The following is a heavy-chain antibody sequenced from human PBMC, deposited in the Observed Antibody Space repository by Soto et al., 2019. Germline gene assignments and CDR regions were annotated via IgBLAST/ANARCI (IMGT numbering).Heavy chain of an antibody. J-gene: IGHJ4*02. V-gene: IGHV4-4*02. CDR2: IYHSGST. CDR1: GGSISSSNW. CDR3: ARAPSGYDYQGFDY. Sequence: SETLSLTCAVSGGSISSSNWWSWVRQPPGKGLEWIGEIYHSGSTNYNPSLKSRVTKSVDKSKNQFSLKLSSVTAADTAVYYCARAPSGYDYQGFDYWGQGTLVTVSS. D-gene: IGHD5-12*01.